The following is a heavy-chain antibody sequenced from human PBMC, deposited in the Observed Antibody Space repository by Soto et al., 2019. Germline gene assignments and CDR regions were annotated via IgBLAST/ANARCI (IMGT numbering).Heavy chain of an antibody. CDR1: GYTFTSYG. V-gene: IGHV1-18*01. J-gene: IGHJ5*02. CDR2: ISSYNGNT. CDR3: AGDSSNVSPNWPEP. D-gene: IGHD2-8*01. Sequence: QVQLVQSGAEVKKPGASVKVSCKASGYTFTSYGVSWVRQAPGQGLEWMGWISSYNGNTNYPQKFQGRVTMTTDPSTGTAYMEPRSLISDDTAVYYCAGDSSNVSPNWPEPWGQGTLVTVSS.